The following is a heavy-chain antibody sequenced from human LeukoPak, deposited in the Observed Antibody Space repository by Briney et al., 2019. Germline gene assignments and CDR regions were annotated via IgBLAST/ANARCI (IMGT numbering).Heavy chain of an antibody. CDR2: IYYDGST. CDR3: ARHPSCTVVTHCSFDY. J-gene: IGHJ4*02. D-gene: IGHD2-2*01. V-gene: IGHV4-39*01. CDR1: GGSISSSNYQ. Sequence: SETLSLTCTVSGGSISSSNYQWAWIRQSPGKGLEWIGSIYYDGSTNYSPSLKSRVTIPVDMSKNQFSLKLSSVTASDTAVYYCARHPSCTVVTHCSFDYWGQGTLVTVSS.